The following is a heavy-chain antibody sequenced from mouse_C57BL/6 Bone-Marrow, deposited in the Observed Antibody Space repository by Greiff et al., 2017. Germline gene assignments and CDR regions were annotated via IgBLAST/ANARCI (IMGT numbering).Heavy chain of an antibody. J-gene: IGHJ2*01. CDR3: ARTITTVALDY. Sequence: VQLKESGPELVKPGASVKISCKASGYSFTGYYMNWVKQSPEKSLEWIGEINPSTGGTTYNQKFKAKATLTVDKSSSTAYMQLNSLTSEDSAVYYCARTITTVALDYWGQGTTLTVSS. CDR2: INPSTGGT. V-gene: IGHV1-42*01. CDR1: GYSFTGYY. D-gene: IGHD1-1*01.